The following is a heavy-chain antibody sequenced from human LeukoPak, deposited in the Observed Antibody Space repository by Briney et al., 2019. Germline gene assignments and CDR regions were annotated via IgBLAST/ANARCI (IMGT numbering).Heavy chain of an antibody. D-gene: IGHD1-26*01. Sequence: SETLSLTCTVSGGSISSYYWTWIRQSPGKGLHWIGNIFYSGTTNYNPSLKSRVTISTDTSKNQFSLKPTSVTAADTAVYYCARGSGSYRNRFDPWGQGTLVTVSS. CDR3: ARGSGSYRNRFDP. CDR2: IFYSGTT. V-gene: IGHV4-59*01. CDR1: GGSISSYY. J-gene: IGHJ5*02.